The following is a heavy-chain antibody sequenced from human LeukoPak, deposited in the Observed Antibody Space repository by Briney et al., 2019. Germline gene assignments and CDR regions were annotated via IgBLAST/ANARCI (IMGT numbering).Heavy chain of an antibody. V-gene: IGHV3-11*06. CDR2: ISSSSSYT. Sequence: SGGSLRLSCAASGFTFSDYYMSWIRQAPGKGLEWVSYISSSSSYTNYADSVKGRFTISRDNAKNSLYLQMNSLRAEDTAVYYCARDYGMATITGYFDYWGQGTLVTVSS. D-gene: IGHD5-24*01. CDR3: ARDYGMATITGYFDY. CDR1: GFTFSDYY. J-gene: IGHJ4*02.